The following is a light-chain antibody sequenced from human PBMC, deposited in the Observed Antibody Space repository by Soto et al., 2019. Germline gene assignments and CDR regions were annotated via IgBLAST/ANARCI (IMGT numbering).Light chain of an antibody. V-gene: IGKV1-27*01. J-gene: IGKJ3*01. CDR1: QGTRND. CDR3: QKYNSAPFT. Sequence: DIQMTQSPSSLSASVGDRVTITCRASQGTRNDLAWYQQKPGTVPKLLIYGTSTSQSGVPSRFSGSGSGTDFTLTISSLQPEDVATYYCQKYNSAPFTFGHGTKVDIK. CDR2: GTS.